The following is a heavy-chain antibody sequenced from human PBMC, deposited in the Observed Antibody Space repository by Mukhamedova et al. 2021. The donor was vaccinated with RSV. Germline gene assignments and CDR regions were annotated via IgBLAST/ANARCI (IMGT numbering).Heavy chain of an antibody. V-gene: IGHV3-48*03. CDR3: ARLWATRSD. Sequence: SNGNAKYYANSAKGRFTISRDNAKNALYLEMSSLRAEDTAVYYCARLWATRSDWGQGTLVTVSS. J-gene: IGHJ4*02. CDR2: SNGNAK. D-gene: IGHD5-24*01.